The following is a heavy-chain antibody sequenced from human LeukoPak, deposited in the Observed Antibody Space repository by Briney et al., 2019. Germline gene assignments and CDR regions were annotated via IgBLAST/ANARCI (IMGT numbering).Heavy chain of an antibody. CDR1: GFTFSSYS. V-gene: IGHV3-23*01. CDR3: AREARSSGSFDY. D-gene: IGHD6-19*01. Sequence: GGSLRLSCAASGFTFSSYSMNWVRQAPGKGLGWVSSITSNGVSTYYADSVKGRFTISRDNSKNTLYLQVNSLRAEDTAVYYCAREARSSGSFDYWGQGTLVTVSS. CDR2: ITSNGVST. J-gene: IGHJ4*02.